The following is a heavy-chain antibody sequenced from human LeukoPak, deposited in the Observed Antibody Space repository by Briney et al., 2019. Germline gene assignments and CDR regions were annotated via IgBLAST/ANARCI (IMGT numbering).Heavy chain of an antibody. D-gene: IGHD2-21*01. J-gene: IGHJ4*02. V-gene: IGHV3-21*05. CDR1: GFTFSRYA. CDR2: INTDSSDI. Sequence: GGSLRLSCAASGFTFSRYAMNWVRQAPGKGLEWVSYINTDSSDIHCADSVKGRFTISRDNARNTLYLQLSSLRAEDSAVYYCARDTFHPGLIDSWGQGTLVTVSS. CDR3: ARDTFHPGLIDS.